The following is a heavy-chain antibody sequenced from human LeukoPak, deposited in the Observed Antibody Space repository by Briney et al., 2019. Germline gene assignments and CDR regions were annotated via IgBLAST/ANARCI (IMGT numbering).Heavy chain of an antibody. J-gene: IGHJ4*02. V-gene: IGHV1-2*02. Sequence: ASVKVSCKASGYTFTGYYMHWVRQAPGQGLEWMGWINPNSGGTNYAQKFQGRVTMTRDTSISTAYMELSRLRSDDTAVYYCARVPHAYCSSTSCPLGYWGQGTLVTVSS. CDR1: GYTFTGYY. CDR2: INPNSGGT. CDR3: ARVPHAYCSSTSCPLGY. D-gene: IGHD2-2*01.